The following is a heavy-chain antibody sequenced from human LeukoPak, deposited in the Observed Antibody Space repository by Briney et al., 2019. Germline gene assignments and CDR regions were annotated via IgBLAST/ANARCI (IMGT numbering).Heavy chain of an antibody. Sequence: KSSETLSLTCTVSGGSISSYYWSWIRQPPGKGLEWIGSIYYSGSTYYNPSLKSRVTISVDTSKNQFSLKLSSVTAADTAVYYCARRRGGASYGYWGQGTLVTVSS. V-gene: IGHV4-59*04. CDR2: IYYSGST. CDR3: ARRRGGASYGY. CDR1: GGSISSYY. D-gene: IGHD3-10*01. J-gene: IGHJ4*02.